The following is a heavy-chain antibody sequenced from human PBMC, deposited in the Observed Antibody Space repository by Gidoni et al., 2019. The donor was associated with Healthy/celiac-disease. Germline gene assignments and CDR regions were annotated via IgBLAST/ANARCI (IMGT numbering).Heavy chain of an antibody. J-gene: IGHJ3*02. V-gene: IGHV3-21*01. CDR2: ISSSSIYI. CDR1: GFTFSSYS. Sequence: EVQLVESGGGLVKPGWSLRLSCAASGFTFSSYSMNWVRQAPGKGLEWVSSISSSSIYIYYADSVKGRFTISRDNAKNSLYLQMNSLRAEDTAVYYCARELNTGNDAFDIWGQGTMVTVSS. CDR3: ARELNTGNDAFDI. D-gene: IGHD4-17*01.